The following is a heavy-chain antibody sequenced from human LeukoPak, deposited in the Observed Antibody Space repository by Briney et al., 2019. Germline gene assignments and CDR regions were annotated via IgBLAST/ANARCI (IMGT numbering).Heavy chain of an antibody. CDR2: ISSSSSSI. CDR3: VKGRRIAAAGTYFDY. CDR1: GFNFITST. J-gene: IGHJ4*02. V-gene: IGHV3-21*04. D-gene: IGHD6-13*01. Sequence: GGSLRLSCAASGFNFITSTMNWVRQAPGKGLEWVSSISSSSSSIYYADSVKGRFTISRDNAKNSLYLQMNSLRTEDTALYLCVKGRRIAAAGTYFDYWGQGALVTVSS.